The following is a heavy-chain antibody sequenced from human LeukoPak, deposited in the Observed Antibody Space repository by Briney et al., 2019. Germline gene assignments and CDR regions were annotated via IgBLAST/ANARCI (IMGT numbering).Heavy chain of an antibody. CDR1: GFTFSSHA. J-gene: IGHJ6*02. CDR2: ISGSGAGT. CDR3: ARISVSYYYGMDV. Sequence: SGGSLRLSCAATGFTFSSHAMSGVRQAPGKGLEWVSVISGSGAGTYYADSVKDRFTISRDNSKNTLYLQMNSLRVEDTAVYHCARISVSYYYGMDVWGQGTTVTVSS. V-gene: IGHV3-23*01.